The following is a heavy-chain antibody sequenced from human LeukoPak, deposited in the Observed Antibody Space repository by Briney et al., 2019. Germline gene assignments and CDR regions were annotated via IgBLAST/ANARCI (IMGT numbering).Heavy chain of an antibody. CDR2: FDPEDGET. J-gene: IGHJ4*02. CDR3: ATGLPSRITIFGVVIPADY. V-gene: IGHV1-24*01. Sequence: ASVKVSCKVSGYTLTELSMHWVRQAPGKGLEWMGGFDPEDGETIYAQKFQGRVTMTEDTSTDTAYMELSSLRSEDTAVYYCATGLPSRITIFGVVIPADYWGQGTLVTVSS. CDR1: GYTLTELS. D-gene: IGHD3-3*01.